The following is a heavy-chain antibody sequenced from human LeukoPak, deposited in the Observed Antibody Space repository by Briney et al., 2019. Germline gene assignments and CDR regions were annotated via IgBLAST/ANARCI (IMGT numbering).Heavy chain of an antibody. Sequence: PGGSLRLSCAASGFRFNNYAMSWVRQAPGKGLEWVSSISYTGYTTYYVDSVKGRFTISRDNSKSTLYLQMDSLRAEDTAVYYCAKDLSEAGRGIQLWLPYYFDYWGLGTLVTVSS. V-gene: IGHV3-23*01. CDR1: GFRFNNYA. CDR2: ISYTGYTT. D-gene: IGHD5-18*01. CDR3: AKDLSEAGRGIQLWLPYYFDY. J-gene: IGHJ4*02.